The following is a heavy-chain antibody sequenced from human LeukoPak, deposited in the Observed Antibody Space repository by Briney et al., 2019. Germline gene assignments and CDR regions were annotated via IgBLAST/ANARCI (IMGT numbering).Heavy chain of an antibody. CDR2: ISPSGGST. V-gene: IGHV3-23*01. CDR3: AGGYSDDDFFNS. Sequence: PGGSLRLSCTTSGLSFSNCVMTWVRQSPGKGLEWVSSISPSGGSTFYVDSVRGRFTISRDNSKNTVYLQMRSLGAEDTAAYYCAGGYSDDDFFNSWGQGTLVTVSS. CDR1: GLSFSNCV. D-gene: IGHD5-12*01. J-gene: IGHJ4*02.